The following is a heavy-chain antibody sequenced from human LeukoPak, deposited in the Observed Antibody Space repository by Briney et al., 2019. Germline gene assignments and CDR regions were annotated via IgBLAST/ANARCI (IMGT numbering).Heavy chain of an antibody. J-gene: IGHJ4*02. V-gene: IGHV3-7*01. D-gene: IGHD1-1*01. Sequence: GGSLRLSCTTSGFTFSTYWMSWVRQAPGKGLEWVAHIKEDGSQKNYGDSVKGRISISGDNAKNSVYLQMNSLTAEDTAVYYCARDKVSGAWTGSLFDYWGQGSLVTVSS. CDR1: GFTFSTYW. CDR2: IKEDGSQK. CDR3: ARDKVSGAWTGSLFDY.